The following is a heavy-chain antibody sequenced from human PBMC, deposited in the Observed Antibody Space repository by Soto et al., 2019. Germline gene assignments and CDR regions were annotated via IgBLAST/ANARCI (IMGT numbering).Heavy chain of an antibody. D-gene: IGHD3-22*01. CDR1: GYTFTSYA. CDR2: ISGYSSNT. Sequence: QVQLVESGAEVKKPGASVKVSCKASGYTFTSYAISWVRQAPGQGLEWMGWISGYSSNTKYAQNFQGRVTMTTDTSTSTAYMELRCLRSDDTAVYYCARDREYYYDSSGNYYYHYAMDVWGQGTTVTVSS. CDR3: ARDREYYYDSSGNYYYHYAMDV. V-gene: IGHV1-18*04. J-gene: IGHJ6*02.